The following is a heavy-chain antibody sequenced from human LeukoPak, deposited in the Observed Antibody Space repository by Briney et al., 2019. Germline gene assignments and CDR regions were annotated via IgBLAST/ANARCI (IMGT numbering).Heavy chain of an antibody. J-gene: IGHJ6*03. D-gene: IGHD1-14*01. CDR3: ARKPNAPYYYYYMDV. V-gene: IGHV4-38-2*01. Sequence: SETLSLTCAVSGYSISSGYYWGWIRQPPGKGLEWIGSIYHSGSTYYNPSLKSRVTISVVTSKNQFSLKLSSVTAADTAVYYCARKPNAPYYYYYMDVWGKGTTVTVSS. CDR2: IYHSGST. CDR1: GYSISSGYY.